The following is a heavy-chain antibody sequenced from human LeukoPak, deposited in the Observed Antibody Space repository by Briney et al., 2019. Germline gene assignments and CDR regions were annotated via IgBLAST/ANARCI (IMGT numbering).Heavy chain of an antibody. D-gene: IGHD6-13*01. CDR2: INHSGST. V-gene: IGHV4-34*01. CDR3: ARPRRGVSRVLDY. CDR1: GGSFSGYY. Sequence: SETLSLTCAVYGGSFSGYYWSWIRQPPGKGLEWIGEINHSGSTNYNPSLKSRVTISVDTSKNQFSLKLSSVTAADTAVYYCARPRRGVSRVLDYWGQGALVTVSS. J-gene: IGHJ4*02.